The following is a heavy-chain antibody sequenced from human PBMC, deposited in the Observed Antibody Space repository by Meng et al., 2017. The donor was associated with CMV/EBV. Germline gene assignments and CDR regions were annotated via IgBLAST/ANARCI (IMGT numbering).Heavy chain of an antibody. CDR2: IDSDGSTT. CDR1: EFTFSTYW. Sequence: GGSLRLSCAASEFTFSTYWIHWVRQAPGKGLVWVSRIDSDGSTTSYADSVKGRFTISRDNAKKTLYLQMNSLRADDTAVYYCASGGGSYYRYWGQGTLVTVSS. CDR3: ASGGGSYYRY. D-gene: IGHD1-26*01. J-gene: IGHJ4*02. V-gene: IGHV3-74*01.